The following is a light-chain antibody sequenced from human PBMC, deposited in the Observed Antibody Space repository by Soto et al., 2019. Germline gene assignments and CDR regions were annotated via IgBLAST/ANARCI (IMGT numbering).Light chain of an antibody. Sequence: EIVLTQSPATLSLSPGEGATLSCRASQSVSTNFFAWYQQKPGQAPRLLIYGASTRATGIPDRFSGSGSGTDFTLTISRLEPEDFAVYYCQQYGRTSWTFGQGTKVEIK. CDR2: GAS. V-gene: IGKV3-20*01. CDR3: QQYGRTSWT. CDR1: QSVSTNF. J-gene: IGKJ1*01.